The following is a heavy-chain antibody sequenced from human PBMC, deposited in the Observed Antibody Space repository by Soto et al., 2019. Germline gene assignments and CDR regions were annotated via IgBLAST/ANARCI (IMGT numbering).Heavy chain of an antibody. J-gene: IGHJ4*02. CDR3: ARQGGYSSPLRH. CDR1: GGSISSYY. D-gene: IGHD6-19*01. CDR2: ISYSGST. V-gene: IGHV4-59*08. Sequence: QVQLQESGPGLVKPSETLSLTCSVSGGSISSYYWSWIRQPPGKGLEWIGYISYSGSTSYNPSLKSRVTKSVDTSKNQFSLRMSSVTAADTAVYYWARQGGYSSPLRHWGQGTLVTVSS.